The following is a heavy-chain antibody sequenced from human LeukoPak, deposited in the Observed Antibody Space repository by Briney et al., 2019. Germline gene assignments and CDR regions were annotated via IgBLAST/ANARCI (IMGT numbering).Heavy chain of an antibody. CDR1: GYNFNTYW. CDR3: ARLSSGWCFNF. Sequence: GESLKTSCKGSGYNFNTYWIGWVRQMPGKGLEWMGIIYPDDSDARYSPSFQGQVTISADKSISTAFLQWSSLKASDTATYYCARLSSGWCFNFWGQGTLVTVSS. CDR2: IYPDDSDA. D-gene: IGHD6-19*01. V-gene: IGHV5-51*01. J-gene: IGHJ4*02.